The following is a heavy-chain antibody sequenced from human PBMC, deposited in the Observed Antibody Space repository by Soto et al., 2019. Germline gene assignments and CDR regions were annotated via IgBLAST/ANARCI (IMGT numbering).Heavy chain of an antibody. Sequence: LRLSCAASGFTFSDYYMSWIRQAPGKGLEWVSYISSSSYTNYADSVKGRFTISRDNAKNSLYLQMNSLRAEDTAVYCCARDVVRYFDWSPGSYFDYWGQGTLVTVSS. CDR2: ISSSSYT. CDR3: ARDVVRYFDWSPGSYFDY. CDR1: GFTFSDYY. D-gene: IGHD3-9*01. V-gene: IGHV3-11*06. J-gene: IGHJ4*02.